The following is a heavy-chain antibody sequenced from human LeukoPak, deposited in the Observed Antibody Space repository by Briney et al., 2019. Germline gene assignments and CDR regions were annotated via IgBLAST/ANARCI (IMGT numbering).Heavy chain of an antibody. CDR2: IYYSGST. Sequence: PSETLSLTCTVSDGSISSSSYYWGWIRQPPGKGLEWIGSIYYSGSTHYNPSLKSRVTISLDTSKNQFSLKLSSVTAADTAVYYCAREPGPYYDILTGCSDYWGQGTLVTVSS. V-gene: IGHV4-39*07. CDR3: AREPGPYYDILTGCSDY. D-gene: IGHD3-9*01. J-gene: IGHJ4*02. CDR1: DGSISSSSYY.